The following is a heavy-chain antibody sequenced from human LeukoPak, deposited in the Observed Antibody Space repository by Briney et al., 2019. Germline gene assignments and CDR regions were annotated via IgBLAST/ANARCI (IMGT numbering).Heavy chain of an antibody. V-gene: IGHV5-51*01. CDR1: GYSFTSYW. Sequence: GESLKISCMGSGYSFTSYWIGWVRQMPAKGLEWMGIIYPGDSDTRYSPSFEGQVTMSADKSISTAYLQWSSLKASDTAMYYCARVRTYGDYAMNYWGQGTLVTVSS. CDR3: ARVRTYGDYAMNY. J-gene: IGHJ4*02. D-gene: IGHD4-17*01. CDR2: IYPGDSDT.